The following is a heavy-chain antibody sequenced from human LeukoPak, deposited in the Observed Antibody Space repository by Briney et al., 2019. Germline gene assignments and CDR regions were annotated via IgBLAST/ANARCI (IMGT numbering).Heavy chain of an antibody. J-gene: IGHJ6*02. D-gene: IGHD6-13*01. CDR2: ISNSGGSN. Sequence: AGSLRLSCAASGFSFSSHGVDWVRQAPGKGLEYVSAISNSGGSNYYANSVNGRFTLSRDNSKNTLYPQMGSLRGEDMAVYYGARGLITGAACTYYYYGMDVWGQGTTVTVSS. V-gene: IGHV3-64*01. CDR3: ARGLITGAACTYYYYGMDV. CDR1: GFSFSSHG.